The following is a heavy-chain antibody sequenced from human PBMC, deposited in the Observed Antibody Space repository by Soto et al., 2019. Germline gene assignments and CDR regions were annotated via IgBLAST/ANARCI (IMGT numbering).Heavy chain of an antibody. V-gene: IGHV3-30-3*01. CDR1: GFTFSSYA. CDR2: ISYDGSNK. Sequence: QVQLVESGGGVVQPGRSLRLSCAASGFTFSSYAMHWVRQAPGKGLAWVAVISYDGSNKYYADSVKGRFTISRDNSKNTLYLQMNSLRAEDTAVYYCAREQEALDYWGQGTLITVSS. CDR3: AREQEALDY. J-gene: IGHJ4*02.